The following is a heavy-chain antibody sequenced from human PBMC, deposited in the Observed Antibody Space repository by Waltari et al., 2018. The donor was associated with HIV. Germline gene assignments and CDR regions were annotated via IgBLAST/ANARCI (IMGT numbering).Heavy chain of an antibody. CDR1: GNNFGRYW. J-gene: IGHJ4*02. V-gene: IGHV5-51*01. CDR2: IFPGDSST. D-gene: IGHD4-4*01. Sequence: EVQLEQSGAEMKKPGESLRISCKASGNNFGRYWISWVRQIPGKGLEWMGIIFPGDSSTKYSPSFRGQVTISADKSINTTFLQWTTLKASDSAIYYCATGPDHYCDFWGQGTQVTVSS. CDR3: ATGPDHYCDF.